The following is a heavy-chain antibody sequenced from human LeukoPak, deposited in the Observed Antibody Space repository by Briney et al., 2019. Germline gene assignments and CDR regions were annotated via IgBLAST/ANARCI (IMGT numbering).Heavy chain of an antibody. CDR1: GGSISSSSYY. J-gene: IGHJ4*02. D-gene: IGHD3-10*01. Sequence: PSETLSLTCTVSGGSISSSSYYWGWIRQPPGKGLEWIGSIYYSGSTYYNPSLKSRVTISVDTSKNQFSLKLSSVTAADTAVYYCARDLIVPDAMTGSGSYSTDYWGQGTLVTVSS. CDR3: ARDLIVPDAMTGSGSYSTDY. CDR2: IYYSGST. V-gene: IGHV4-39*07.